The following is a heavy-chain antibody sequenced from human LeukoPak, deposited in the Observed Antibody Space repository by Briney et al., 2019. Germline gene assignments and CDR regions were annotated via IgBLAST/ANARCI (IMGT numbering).Heavy chain of an antibody. J-gene: IGHJ4*02. CDR2: ISGSDGTT. CDR3: AKYYYGSGSFSFDH. Sequence: PGGSLRLSCAASGFTFSSYAMSWVRQAPGQGLEWVSSISGSDGTTYYADSVKGRYTISRDNSKNRLSLQMNSLRAEDTAIYYCAKYYYGSGSFSFDHWGQGTLVTVPS. D-gene: IGHD3-10*01. CDR1: GFTFSSYA. V-gene: IGHV3-23*01.